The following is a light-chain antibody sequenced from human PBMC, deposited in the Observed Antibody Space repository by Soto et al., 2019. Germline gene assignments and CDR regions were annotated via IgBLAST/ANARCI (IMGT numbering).Light chain of an antibody. CDR1: RREVGGYNY. Sequence: QSVLTQPSSVSRCPGESITISFPVTRREVGGYNYVSWYQQQPGKAPKFMIYDVSNRPSGDSNRFSGSKSGNTASLTISGLQVVDEADYYCSSRTSGATYVFGSGTKVTV. V-gene: IGLV2-14*01. CDR3: SSRTSGATYV. CDR2: DVS. J-gene: IGLJ1*01.